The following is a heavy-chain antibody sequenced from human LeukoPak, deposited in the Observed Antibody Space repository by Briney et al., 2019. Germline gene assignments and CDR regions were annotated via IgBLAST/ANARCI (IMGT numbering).Heavy chain of an antibody. CDR3: ARREGGSYYGDFDY. CDR2: IYYSGST. Sequence: PSETLSLTCTVSGGSISSSSYYWGWIRQPPGKGLEWIGSIYYSGSTYYNPSLKSRVTISVDTSKNQFSLKLSSVTAADTAVYYCARREGGSYYGDFDYWGQGTLVTVSS. V-gene: IGHV4-39*01. D-gene: IGHD1-26*01. CDR1: GGSISSSSYY. J-gene: IGHJ4*02.